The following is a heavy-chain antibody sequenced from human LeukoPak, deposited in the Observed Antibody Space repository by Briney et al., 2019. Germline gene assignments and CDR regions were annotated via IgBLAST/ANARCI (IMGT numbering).Heavy chain of an antibody. V-gene: IGHV3-21*01. D-gene: IGHD1-26*01. J-gene: IGHJ3*02. CDR2: IDSGSGYI. Sequence: GGSLRLSCAASGFTLSTYTMNWVRQAPGKGLEWVSSIDSGSGYIYYADSVKGRFTISRDNAKNSLYLQMNSLRAEDTAVYYCARDPTSSWETAFDMWGQGTMVTVSS. CDR1: GFTLSTYT. CDR3: ARDPTSSWETAFDM.